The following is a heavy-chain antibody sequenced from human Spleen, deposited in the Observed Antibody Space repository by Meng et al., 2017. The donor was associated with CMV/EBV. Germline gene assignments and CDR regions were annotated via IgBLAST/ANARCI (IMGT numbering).Heavy chain of an antibody. J-gene: IGHJ4*02. CDR3: ARPYYSDTTGYYQGLFWDY. CDR2: VSPYNDNR. Sequence: NFNNYAITWIRQAPGQGLEWMGWVSPYNDNRNYAQNFQGRVTMTTDTSTNTAYMELRSLRSDDSAVYYCARPYYSDTTGYYQGLFWDYWGQGTLVTSPQ. CDR1: NFNNYA. D-gene: IGHD3-22*01. V-gene: IGHV1-18*01.